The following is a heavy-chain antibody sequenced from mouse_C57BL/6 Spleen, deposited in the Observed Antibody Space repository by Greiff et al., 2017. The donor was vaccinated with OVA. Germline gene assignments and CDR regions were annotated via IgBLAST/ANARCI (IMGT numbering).Heavy chain of an antibody. CDR2: IDPEDGET. Sequence: EVQLQQSGAELVKPGASVKLSCTASGFNIKDYYMHWVKQRTEQGLEWIGRIDPEDGETKYAPKFPGKATITADTSSNTAYLQLSSLTSEDTAVYYCALRGVCDVWGTGTTVTVSA. CDR3: ALRGVCDV. V-gene: IGHV14-2*01. CDR1: GFNIKDYY. J-gene: IGHJ1*03.